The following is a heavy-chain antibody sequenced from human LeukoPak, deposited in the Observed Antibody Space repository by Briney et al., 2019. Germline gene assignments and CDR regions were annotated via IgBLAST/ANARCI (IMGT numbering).Heavy chain of an antibody. CDR3: ARQRTVVTPEFFDY. Sequence: SETLSLTCSVSGDSISSSSYNWGWIRQPPRKGLEWIGSISYSGSTKYNPSLKSRITISVDTSKNHFSLKLNSVTAADTAINYCARQRTVVTPEFFDYWGQGTLVIVSS. CDR2: ISYSGST. D-gene: IGHD4-23*01. CDR1: GDSISSSSYN. V-gene: IGHV4-39*01. J-gene: IGHJ4*02.